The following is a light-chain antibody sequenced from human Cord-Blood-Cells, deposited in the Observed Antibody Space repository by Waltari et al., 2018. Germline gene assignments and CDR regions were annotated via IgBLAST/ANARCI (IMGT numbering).Light chain of an antibody. Sequence: IQLTQSPSSLSASVGDRVTITCRASQGISSYLAWYQQKPGKAPKLLIYAASTLQSGFPSRFSGSGSGTDFTLTISSLQPEDFATYYCQQLNSYPITFGQGTRLEIK. CDR3: QQLNSYPIT. CDR2: AAS. V-gene: IGKV1-9*01. J-gene: IGKJ5*01. CDR1: QGISSY.